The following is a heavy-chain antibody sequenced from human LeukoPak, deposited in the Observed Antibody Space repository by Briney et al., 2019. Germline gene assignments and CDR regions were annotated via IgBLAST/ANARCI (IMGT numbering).Heavy chain of an antibody. CDR3: ARDMYYYDSNGHAFDI. Sequence: ASVKVSCKASGYTFTSYGISWVRQAPGQGLEWMGWISAYNGNTNYAQKLQGRVTMTTDTSTSTAYMELRSLRSDDTAVYYCARDMYYYDSNGHAFDIWGQGTMVTVSS. V-gene: IGHV1-18*01. CDR2: ISAYNGNT. J-gene: IGHJ3*02. D-gene: IGHD3-22*01. CDR1: GYTFTSYG.